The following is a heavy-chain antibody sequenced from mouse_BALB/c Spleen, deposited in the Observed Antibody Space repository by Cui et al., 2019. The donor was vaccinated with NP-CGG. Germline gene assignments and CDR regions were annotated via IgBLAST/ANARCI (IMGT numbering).Heavy chain of an antibody. Sequence: QVQLQQPEAELVNPGASVKLSCKPPGYTFTSYWMHWVKQRPGRGLEWIGRIDPNSGGTKYNEKFKSKATLTGDKPSSTAYMQLSSLTSEDSAVYYCARFDYYGSRYLDYWGQGTTLTVSS. CDR3: ARFDYYGSRYLDY. D-gene: IGHD1-1*01. J-gene: IGHJ2*01. V-gene: IGHV1-72*01. CDR2: IDPNSGGT. CDR1: GYTFTSYW.